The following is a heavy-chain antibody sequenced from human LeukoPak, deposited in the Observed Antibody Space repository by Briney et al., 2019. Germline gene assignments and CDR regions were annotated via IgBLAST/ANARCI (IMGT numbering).Heavy chain of an antibody. CDR1: GYSISSGYN. V-gene: IGHV4-38-2*02. Sequence: PPETLSLTCTVSGYSISSGYNWDWIRQPPGKGLEWIGSIYHSGSTYYNPSLKSRVTISVDTSKNQFSLKLSSVTAADTAVYYCARGQYLVYWGQGTLVTVSS. J-gene: IGHJ4*02. D-gene: IGHD2-2*01. CDR2: IYHSGST. CDR3: ARGQYLVY.